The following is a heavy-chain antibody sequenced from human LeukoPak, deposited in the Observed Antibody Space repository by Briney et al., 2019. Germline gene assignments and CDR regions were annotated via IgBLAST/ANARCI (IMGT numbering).Heavy chain of an antibody. J-gene: IGHJ4*02. CDR1: GFTFSSYS. CDR3: ARDTDSYCGGDCDRDY. CDR2: ISSSSSYI. Sequence: GGSLRLSCAASGFTFSSYSMNWVRQAPGKGLEWASSISSSSSYIYYADSVKGRFTISRDNAKNSLYLQMNSLRAEDTAVYYCARDTDSYCGGDCDRDYWGQGTLVTVSS. D-gene: IGHD2-21*02. V-gene: IGHV3-21*01.